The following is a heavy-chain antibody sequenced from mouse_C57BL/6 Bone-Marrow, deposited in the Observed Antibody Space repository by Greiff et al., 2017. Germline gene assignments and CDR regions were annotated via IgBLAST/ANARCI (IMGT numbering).Heavy chain of an antibody. Sequence: EVQLQQSGPELVKPGASVKMSCKASGYTFTDYNMHWVKQSHGKSLEWIGYINPNNGGTSYNQKFKGKATLTVNKSSSTAYMELRSLTSEDSAVYYCAPYYYGSSYLYAMDYWGQGTSVTVSS. CDR1: GYTFTDYN. CDR2: INPNNGGT. J-gene: IGHJ4*01. CDR3: APYYYGSSYLYAMDY. D-gene: IGHD1-1*01. V-gene: IGHV1-22*01.